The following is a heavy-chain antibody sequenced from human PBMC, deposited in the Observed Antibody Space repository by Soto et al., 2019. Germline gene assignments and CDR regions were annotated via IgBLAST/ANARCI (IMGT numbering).Heavy chain of an antibody. CDR3: TSSSPRLSGVYD. CDR1: GFTFSTYW. D-gene: IGHD2-8*01. CDR2: ISNDGSVT. V-gene: IGHV3-74*01. J-gene: IGHJ4*02. Sequence: LRLSCAASGFTFSTYWMHWVRQAPGKGLVWVSRISNDGSVTSYADSVKGRFTISRDNAKKKVFLQMDSLRAEDTAVYYCTSSSPRLSGVYDWGQGTLVTVSS.